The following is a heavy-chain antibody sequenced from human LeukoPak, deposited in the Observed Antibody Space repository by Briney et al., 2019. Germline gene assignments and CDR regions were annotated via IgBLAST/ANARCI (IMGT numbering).Heavy chain of an antibody. Sequence: GGSLRLSCAASGLTFSSYAMSWVRQAPGKGLEWVSAISGSGGSTYYADSEKGRFTISRDNSKNTLYLRMNSLRAEDTAVYYCAKVSRSRSDYFDYWGQGTLVTVSS. V-gene: IGHV3-23*01. CDR3: AKVSRSRSDYFDY. CDR1: GLTFSSYA. CDR2: ISGSGGST. J-gene: IGHJ4*02. D-gene: IGHD2/OR15-2a*01.